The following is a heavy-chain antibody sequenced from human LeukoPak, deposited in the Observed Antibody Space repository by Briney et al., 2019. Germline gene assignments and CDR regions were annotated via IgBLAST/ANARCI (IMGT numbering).Heavy chain of an antibody. CDR2: IRYDGSNK. Sequence: GGSLRLSCAASGFTFSSYGMHWVRQAPGKGLEWVAFIRYDGSNKYYADSVEGRFTISRDNSKNTLYLQMNSLRAEDTAVYYCAKGGDCSGGSCYSIHFDYWGQGTLVTVSS. CDR1: GFTFSSYG. V-gene: IGHV3-30*02. D-gene: IGHD2-15*01. J-gene: IGHJ4*02. CDR3: AKGGDCSGGSCYSIHFDY.